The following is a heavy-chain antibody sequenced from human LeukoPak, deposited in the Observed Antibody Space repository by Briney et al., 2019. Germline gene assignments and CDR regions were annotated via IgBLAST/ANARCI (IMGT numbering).Heavy chain of an antibody. J-gene: IGHJ3*02. CDR2: IYTAGST. D-gene: IGHD1-14*01. CDR1: GLTVSSNY. CDR3: AREQDHTFDI. Sequence: GGSLRLSCAASGLTVSSNYMTWLRQAPGRGLEWVSLIYTAGSTTYADSVRGRFTISRDNSKNTLYLQMNSLRAEDTAMYYCAREQDHTFDIWGQGTMVTVSS. V-gene: IGHV3-66*01.